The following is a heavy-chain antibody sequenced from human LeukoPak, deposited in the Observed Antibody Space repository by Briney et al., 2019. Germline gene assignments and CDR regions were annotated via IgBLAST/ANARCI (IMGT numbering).Heavy chain of an antibody. D-gene: IGHD1-26*01. V-gene: IGHV3-74*01. Sequence: PGESLRLFCAASGFTFSTYWVHWVRQAPGKGLVWVSRIKSDGSTTNYGDSVKDRFTISRDNAKNTLYLQMNSLGADDTAVYYCARDPVGGRPDLWGQGTLVTVSS. J-gene: IGHJ4*02. CDR2: IKSDGSTT. CDR3: ARDPVGGRPDL. CDR1: GFTFSTYW.